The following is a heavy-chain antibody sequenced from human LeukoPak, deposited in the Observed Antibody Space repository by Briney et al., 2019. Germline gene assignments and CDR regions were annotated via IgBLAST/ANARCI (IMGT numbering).Heavy chain of an antibody. CDR2: VNLNSGGT. CDR1: GYTFSGSY. Sequence: VASVKVSCKASGYTFSGSYIHWVRQAPGQGLEWMGWVNLNSGGTSYAQKFQGRVTMTRDTSITTAYMELSSLRSDDTAVYYCAMTNWNSRDMVDHWGQGTLVTISS. J-gene: IGHJ4*02. CDR3: AMTNWNSRDMVDH. V-gene: IGHV1-2*02. D-gene: IGHD1-1*01.